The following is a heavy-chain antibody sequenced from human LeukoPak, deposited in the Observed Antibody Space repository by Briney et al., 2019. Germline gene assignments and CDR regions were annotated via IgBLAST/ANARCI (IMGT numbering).Heavy chain of an antibody. V-gene: IGHV4-34*01. D-gene: IGHD2/OR15-2a*01. CDR3: ARGRDSTTLLRYGMDV. Sequence: PSETLSLTCAVYGGSFSGYYWSWIRQPPGKGPEWIGEINHSGSTNYNPSLKSRVTISVDTSKNQFSLKLSSVTAADTAVYYCARGRDSTTLLRYGMDVWGKGTTVTVSS. CDR2: INHSGST. J-gene: IGHJ6*04. CDR1: GGSFSGYY.